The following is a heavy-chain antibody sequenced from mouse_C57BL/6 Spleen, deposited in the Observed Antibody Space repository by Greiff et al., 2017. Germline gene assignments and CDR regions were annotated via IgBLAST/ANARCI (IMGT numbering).Heavy chain of an antibody. CDR1: GFTFSSYA. V-gene: IGHV5-4*01. Sequence: DVQLVESGGGLVTPGGSLKLSCAASGFTFSSYALSWVRPTPEKRLEWVATISDGGSYTYYPDNVKGRVTISRDNAKNNLYLQMSHLKSEDTAMYYCARGYYDYDDAMDYWGQGTSVTVSS. D-gene: IGHD2-4*01. CDR2: ISDGGSYT. J-gene: IGHJ4*01. CDR3: ARGYYDYDDAMDY.